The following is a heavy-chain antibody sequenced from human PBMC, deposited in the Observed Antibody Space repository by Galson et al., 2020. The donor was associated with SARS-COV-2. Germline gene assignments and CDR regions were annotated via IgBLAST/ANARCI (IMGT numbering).Heavy chain of an antibody. Sequence: GGSLRLSCAASRFTFSSYWMHWVRQAPGKGLVWVSRINSDGSSTSYADSVKGRFTISRDNAKNTLYLQMNSLRAEDTAVYYCARGATEPDYGDMDDYYYYYGMDVWGQGTTVTVSS. CDR1: RFTFSSYW. CDR2: INSDGSST. CDR3: ARGATEPDYGDMDDYYYYYGMDV. J-gene: IGHJ6*02. V-gene: IGHV3-74*01. D-gene: IGHD4-17*01.